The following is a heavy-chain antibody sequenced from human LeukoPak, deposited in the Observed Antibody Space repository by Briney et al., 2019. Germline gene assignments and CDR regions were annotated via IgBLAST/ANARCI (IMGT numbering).Heavy chain of an antibody. Sequence: ASVKVSCKASGYTVTSYGIIWVRQSPGQGLEWMGWISAYNGNTNYAQKLQGRVTMTTDPSTSTAYMELRSLRSDDTAVYYCARVHFIAAGDYWGQGTLVTVSS. CDR3: ARVHFIAAGDY. J-gene: IGHJ4*02. CDR2: ISAYNGNT. D-gene: IGHD6-13*01. CDR1: GYTVTSYG. V-gene: IGHV1-18*01.